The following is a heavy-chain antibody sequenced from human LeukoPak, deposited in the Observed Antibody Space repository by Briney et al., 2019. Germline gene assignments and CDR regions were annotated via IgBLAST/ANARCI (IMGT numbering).Heavy chain of an antibody. CDR2: ISYDGSNE. Sequence: GGSLRLSCAASGFTFSSYGMHWVSQAPGKGLEWVALISYDGSNEYYADSVKGRFTISRDNSKNTLYLQMNRLRAEDTAVYYCAKDRGAGYYDISGSNRFDPWGQGTLVTVSS. V-gene: IGHV3-30*18. CDR3: AKDRGAGYYDISGSNRFDP. CDR1: GFTFSSYG. D-gene: IGHD3-22*01. J-gene: IGHJ5*02.